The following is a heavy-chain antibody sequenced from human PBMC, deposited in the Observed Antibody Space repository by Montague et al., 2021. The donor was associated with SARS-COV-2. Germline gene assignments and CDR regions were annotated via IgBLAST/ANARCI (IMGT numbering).Heavy chain of an antibody. V-gene: IGHV4-4*07. Sequence: TTYNPSLKSRVTMSIDRSKSLLSLTMTSVTAADTAVYYCARGGSKYGADAFDLWGQGTMVIVSA. CDR2: T. D-gene: IGHD2/OR15-2a*01. J-gene: IGHJ3*01. CDR3: ARGGSKYGADAFDL.